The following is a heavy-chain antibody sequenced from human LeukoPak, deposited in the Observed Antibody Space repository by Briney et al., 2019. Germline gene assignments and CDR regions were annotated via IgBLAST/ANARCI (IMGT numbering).Heavy chain of an antibody. J-gene: IGHJ4*02. D-gene: IGHD3-16*02. CDR2: IYYSGST. Sequence: PSETLSLTCTVSGGSISTSNYYWGWIRQPPGKGLEWIGSIYYSGSTYYNPSLKSRVTISVDTSKNQFSLKLSSVTAADTAVYYCARDRYPPHGVSYIDYWGQGTLVTVSS. CDR3: ARDRYPPHGVSYIDY. CDR1: GGSISTSNYY. V-gene: IGHV4-39*07.